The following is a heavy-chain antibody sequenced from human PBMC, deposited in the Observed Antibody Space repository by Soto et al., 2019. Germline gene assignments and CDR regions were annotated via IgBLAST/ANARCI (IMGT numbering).Heavy chain of an antibody. V-gene: IGHV5-51*01. D-gene: IGHD1-1*01. CDR1: GYSFTSYW. CDR3: ARHEGTLRDAFDI. J-gene: IGHJ3*02. CDR2: IYPGDSDN. Sequence: GESLKISCKGSGYSFTSYWIGWVRQMPGKGLEWMGIIYPGDSDNRYSPSFQGQVTISADKSISTAYLQWSSLKASDTAMYYCARHEGTLRDAFDIWGQGTMVTVSS.